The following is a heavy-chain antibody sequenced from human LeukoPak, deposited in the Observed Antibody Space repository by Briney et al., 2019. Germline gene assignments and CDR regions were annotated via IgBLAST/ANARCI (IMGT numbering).Heavy chain of an antibody. D-gene: IGHD5-18*01. Sequence: ASVKVSCKASGYTFTSYDINWVRQATGQGLEWMGWMNPNSGNTGYAQKFQGRVTMTRNTSISTAYMELSSLRSEDTAVYYCARGRAAMATGDYWGQGTLVTVSS. CDR2: MNPNSGNT. CDR3: ARGRAAMATGDY. J-gene: IGHJ4*02. CDR1: GYTFTSYD. V-gene: IGHV1-8*01.